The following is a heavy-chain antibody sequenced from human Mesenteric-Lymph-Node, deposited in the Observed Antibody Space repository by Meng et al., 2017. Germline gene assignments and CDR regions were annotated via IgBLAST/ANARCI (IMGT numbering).Heavy chain of an antibody. Sequence: ASVKVSCKASGYTFTDYYVHWVRQAPGQGLEWMGWINPNSGDTNYAQKFQGRFIMTRDTSITTAYMELSRLRSDDTAVYFCAREGPIYYYYGMDVWGQGTTVTVSS. V-gene: IGHV1-2*02. CDR3: AREGPIYYYYGMDV. CDR1: GYTFTDYY. CDR2: INPNSGDT. J-gene: IGHJ6*02.